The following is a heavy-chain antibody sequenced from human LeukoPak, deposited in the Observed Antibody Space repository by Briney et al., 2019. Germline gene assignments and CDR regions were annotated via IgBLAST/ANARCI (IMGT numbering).Heavy chain of an antibody. J-gene: IGHJ5*02. CDR1: GGSFSGYY. V-gene: IGHV4-34*01. D-gene: IGHD6-13*01. CDR2: INHSGST. CDR3: ARAYSSSWYNWFDP. Sequence: SETLSLTCAVYGGSFSGYYWSWIRQPPGKGLEWIGEINHSGSTNYNPSLKSRVTISVDTSKNQFSLKLSSVTAADTAVYYCARAYSSSWYNWFDPWGQGTLVTVSS.